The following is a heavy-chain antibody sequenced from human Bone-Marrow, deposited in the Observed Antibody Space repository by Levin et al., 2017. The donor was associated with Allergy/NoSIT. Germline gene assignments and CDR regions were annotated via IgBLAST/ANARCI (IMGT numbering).Heavy chain of an antibody. Sequence: SETLSLTCAVYGGSFSGYYWSWIRQPPGKGLEWIGEINHSGSTNYNPSLKSRVTISVDTSKNQFSLKLSSVTAADTAVYYCARGTAPLGDTAMARGFDPWGQGTLVTVSS. D-gene: IGHD5-18*01. CDR2: INHSGST. J-gene: IGHJ5*02. CDR1: GGSFSGYY. V-gene: IGHV4-34*01. CDR3: ARGTAPLGDTAMARGFDP.